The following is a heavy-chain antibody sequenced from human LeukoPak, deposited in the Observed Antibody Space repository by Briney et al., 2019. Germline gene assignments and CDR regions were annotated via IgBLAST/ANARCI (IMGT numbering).Heavy chain of an antibody. J-gene: IGHJ4*02. D-gene: IGHD3-3*01. V-gene: IGHV4-34*01. CDR2: INHSGST. CDR1: GGSFSGYY. Sequence: PSETLSLTCAVYGGSFSGYYWSWIRQPPGKGLEWIGEINHSGSTNYNPSLKSRVTISVDTSKNQFSPKLSSVTAADTAVYYCARMDFWSGSSSYWGQGTLVTVSS. CDR3: ARMDFWSGSSSY.